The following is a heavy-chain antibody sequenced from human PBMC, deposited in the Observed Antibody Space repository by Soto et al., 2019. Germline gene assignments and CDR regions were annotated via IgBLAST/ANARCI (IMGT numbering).Heavy chain of an antibody. D-gene: IGHD6-13*01. CDR1: GGFISSYY. V-gene: IGHV4-59*08. J-gene: IGHJ5*02. CDR3: ARRSSSKGSTGGWPWTAWFVP. Sequence: QVQLQESGPGLVKPSETLSLTCTVSGGFISSYYWSWIRQPPGKGLEWIGYIYYSGSTNYNPSLKSRVTISVCTSKLQFSLKLSSVTVAGTAMYYCARRSSSKGSTGGWPWTAWFVPWGQGTLVTVSS. CDR2: IYYSGST.